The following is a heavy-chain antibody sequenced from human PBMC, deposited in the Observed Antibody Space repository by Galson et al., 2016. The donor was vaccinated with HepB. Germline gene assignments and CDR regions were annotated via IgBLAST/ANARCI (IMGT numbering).Heavy chain of an antibody. D-gene: IGHD3-16*01. V-gene: IGHV5-51*01. Sequence: QSGAEVKKPGESLKISCEGSGYSFPNYWIAWVRQMPGKGLELMGIIYPGDSDTRYTPSFQGQVTISADKSINTAYLQLSSLKASDTAMYYCARLNAVRVDRRLSHYYPGLDVWGQGTTVIVSS. CDR1: GYSFPNYW. CDR2: IYPGDSDT. J-gene: IGHJ6*02. CDR3: ARLNAVRVDRRLSHYYPGLDV.